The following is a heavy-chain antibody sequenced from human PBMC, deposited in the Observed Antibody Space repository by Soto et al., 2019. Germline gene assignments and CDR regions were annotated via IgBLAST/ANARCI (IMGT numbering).Heavy chain of an antibody. CDR1: GYTFSSYG. V-gene: IGHV1-18*01. J-gene: IGHJ4*02. Sequence: QVQLVQSGAEVKKPGASVKVSCKASGYTFSSYGISWVRQAPGQGLEWMGWISANNGNTNDAQKVQGRVTMTTDTSTSPAYREMRSLRSDDTAMYYCARGGPGAPFDYWGQGPPVTVSS. CDR3: ARGGPGAPFDY. CDR2: ISANNGNT. D-gene: IGHD1-26*01.